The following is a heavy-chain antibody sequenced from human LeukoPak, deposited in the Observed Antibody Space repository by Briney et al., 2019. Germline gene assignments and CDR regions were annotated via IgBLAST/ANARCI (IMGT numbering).Heavy chain of an antibody. CDR3: ARDWGEAGANYGYNDAFDI. CDR1: GFTFSDYY. D-gene: IGHD3-16*01. CDR2: ISSSGSTI. J-gene: IGHJ3*02. V-gene: IGHV3-11*01. Sequence: KTGGSLRLSCAASGFTFSDYYMSWIRQAPGKGLEWVSYISSSGSTIYYADSVKGRFTISRDNAKNSLYLQMNSLRAEDTAVYYCARDWGEAGANYGYNDAFDIWGQGTMVTVSS.